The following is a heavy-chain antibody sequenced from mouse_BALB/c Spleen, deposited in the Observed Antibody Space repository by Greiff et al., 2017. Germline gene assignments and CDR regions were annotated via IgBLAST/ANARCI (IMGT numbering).Heavy chain of an antibody. CDR1: GFNIKDTY. CDR3: ARRGNQAWFAY. Sequence: EVQLQQSGAELVKPGASVKLSCTASGFNIKDTYMHWVKQRPEQGLEWIGRLDPANGNTKYDPKFQGKAPITADTSSNTAYLQLSSLTSEDTAVYYCARRGNQAWFAYWGEGTLVTVSA. D-gene: IGHD2-1*01. J-gene: IGHJ3*01. CDR2: LDPANGNT. V-gene: IGHV14-3*02.